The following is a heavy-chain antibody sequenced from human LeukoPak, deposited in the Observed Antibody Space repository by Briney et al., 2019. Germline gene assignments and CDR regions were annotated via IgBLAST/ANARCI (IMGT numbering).Heavy chain of an antibody. CDR1: GFTFNTYA. Sequence: GGSLRLSCAASGFTFNTYAMNWVRQAPGKGLEWISSISSNGNYIYYADSLKGRFTVSRDNANNSLYVQMISLRAEDTAVYYCARDRELGSYCSGGSCYGVPDDYWGQGTLVTVSS. D-gene: IGHD2-15*01. J-gene: IGHJ4*02. CDR2: ISSNGNYI. CDR3: ARDRELGSYCSGGSCYGVPDDY. V-gene: IGHV3-21*01.